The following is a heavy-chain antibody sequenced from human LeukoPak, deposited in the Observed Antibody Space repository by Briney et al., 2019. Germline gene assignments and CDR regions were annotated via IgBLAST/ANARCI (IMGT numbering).Heavy chain of an antibody. D-gene: IGHD3-10*01. CDR2: IYPGDSDT. V-gene: IGHV5-51*01. J-gene: IGHJ4*02. CDR1: GYSFSNYW. CDR3: ARPKRGSLFDY. Sequence: GESLMISCTASGYSFSNYWIGWVRQMPGKGLEWMGIIYPGDSDTKYSPSFQGQVTISADKSISTAYLQWSSLKASDTAMYYCARPKRGSLFDYWGQGPGDPVSS.